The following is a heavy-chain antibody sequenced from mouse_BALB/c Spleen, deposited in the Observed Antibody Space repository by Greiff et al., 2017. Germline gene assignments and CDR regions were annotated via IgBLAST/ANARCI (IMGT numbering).Heavy chain of an antibody. Sequence: LQQPGSELVRPGASVKLSCKASGYTFTSYWMHWVKQRPGQGLEWIGNIYPGSGSTNYDEKFKSKATLTVDTSSSTAYMQLSSLTSEDSAVYDCTRYPFAYWGQGTLVTVSA. CDR2: IYPGSGST. CDR1: GYTFTSYW. CDR3: TRYPFAY. V-gene: IGHV1S22*01. J-gene: IGHJ3*01.